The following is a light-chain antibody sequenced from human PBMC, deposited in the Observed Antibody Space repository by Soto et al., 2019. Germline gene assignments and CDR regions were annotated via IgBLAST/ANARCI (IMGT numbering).Light chain of an antibody. CDR2: GAT. CDR1: QSVTNSD. CDR3: QQYSNWPLT. Sequence: EIVMTQSPVTLSVCPGERATLSCRASQSVTNSDLAWYQQKPGQATRLLIVGATTRAAGIPARFSGSGSGTEFTLTISILQSEDFAFYCCQQYSNWPLTFGGGTKVEIK. J-gene: IGKJ4*01. V-gene: IGKV3-15*01.